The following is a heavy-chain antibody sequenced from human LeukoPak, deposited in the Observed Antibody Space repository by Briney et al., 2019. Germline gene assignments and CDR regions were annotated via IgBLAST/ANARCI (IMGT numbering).Heavy chain of an antibody. CDR1: GYTFTSYA. CDR3: ARGELTPIAVAGTRWFDP. D-gene: IGHD6-19*01. Sequence: SVKVSCKASGYTFTSYAISWVRQAPGQGLEWMGGIIPIFGTANYAQKFQGRVTITADESTSTAYMELSSLRSEDTAVYYCARGELTPIAVAGTRWFDPWGQGTLVTVSS. V-gene: IGHV1-69*13. CDR2: IIPIFGTA. J-gene: IGHJ5*02.